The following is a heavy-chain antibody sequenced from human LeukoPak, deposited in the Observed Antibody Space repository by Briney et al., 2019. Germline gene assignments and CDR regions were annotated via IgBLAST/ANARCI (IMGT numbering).Heavy chain of an antibody. J-gene: IGHJ4*02. CDR2: ISYDESNQ. D-gene: IGHD3-10*01. CDR1: GFTFSSYA. CDR3: ARDQRKSYYYGSGFDY. Sequence: GGSLRLSCAASGFTFSSYAMHWVRQAPGKGLEWVAVISYDESNQYYADSVKGRFTISRDNSRNTLYLHMHSLRAEDTAVYYCARDQRKSYYYGSGFDYWGQGTLVTVSS. V-gene: IGHV3-30*04.